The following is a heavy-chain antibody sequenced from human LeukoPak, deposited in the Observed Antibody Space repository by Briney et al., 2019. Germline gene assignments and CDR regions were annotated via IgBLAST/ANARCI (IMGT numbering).Heavy chain of an antibody. D-gene: IGHD6-6*01. V-gene: IGHV5-51*01. CDR3: ARHLFEYSSSSNFDY. Sequence: GESLKISCKGSGYSFTSYWIGWARQMPGKGLEWMGIIYPGDSDTRYSPSFQGQVTISADKSISTAYLQWSSLKASDTAMYYCARHLFEYSSSSNFDYWGQGTLVTVSS. CDR2: IYPGDSDT. CDR1: GYSFTSYW. J-gene: IGHJ4*02.